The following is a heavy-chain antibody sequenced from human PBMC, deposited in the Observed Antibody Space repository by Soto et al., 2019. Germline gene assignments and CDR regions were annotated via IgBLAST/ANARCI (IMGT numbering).Heavy chain of an antibody. D-gene: IGHD3-3*01. J-gene: IGHJ6*02. CDR3: ARVPKYYDFWSGPPGYYYYYGMDV. CDR1: GGSFSGYY. V-gene: IGHV4-34*01. CDR2: INHSGST. Sequence: SETLSLTCAVYGGSFSGYYWSWIRQPPGKGLEWIGEINHSGSTNYNPSLKSRVTISVDTSKNQFSLKLSSVTAADTAVYYRARVPKYYDFWSGPPGYYYYYGMDVWGQGTTVTVSS.